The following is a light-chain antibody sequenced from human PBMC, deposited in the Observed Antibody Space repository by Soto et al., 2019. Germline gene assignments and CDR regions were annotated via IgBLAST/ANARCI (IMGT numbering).Light chain of an antibody. CDR1: SSNIGAGYD. Sequence: QSVLTQPPSVSGAPGQRVTISCTGSSSNIGAGYDVHWYQQLPGTAPKLLIYXXXXXXXXXXXXXXGSKSGTSASLAITGXXXXXXXXXXCQSYDSSLSGYVFGTGTKLTVL. CDR3: QSYDSSLSGYV. J-gene: IGLJ1*01. CDR2: XXX. V-gene: IGLV1-40*01.